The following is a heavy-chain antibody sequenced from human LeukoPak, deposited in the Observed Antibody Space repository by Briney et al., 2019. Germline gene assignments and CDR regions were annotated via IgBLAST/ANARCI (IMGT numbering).Heavy chain of an antibody. CDR3: AKDLRLYDSSPFDY. J-gene: IGHJ4*02. V-gene: IGHV3-30*02. D-gene: IGHD3-22*01. Sequence: GGSLRLSCAASGFTFSSYGMHWVRQAPGKGLEWVAFIRYDGSNKYYADSVKGRFTISRDNSKNTLYLQMNSLRAEDTAVYYCAKDLRLYDSSPFDYWGQGALVTVSS. CDR2: IRYDGSNK. CDR1: GFTFSSYG.